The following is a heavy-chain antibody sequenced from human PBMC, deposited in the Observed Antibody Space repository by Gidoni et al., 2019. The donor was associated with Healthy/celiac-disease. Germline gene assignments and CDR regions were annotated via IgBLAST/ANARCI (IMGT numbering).Heavy chain of an antibody. CDR3: TTEVQDYDFWSGYAYYYYYMDV. Sequence: EVQLVESGGGLVTPGGSLRLSSAASGFTFSNAWMSWGRQDPGKGLEWVGRIKSKTDGGTTDYAAPVKGRFTISRDDSKNTLYLQMNSLKTEDTAVYYCTTEVQDYDFWSGYAYYYYYMDVWGKGTTVTVSS. D-gene: IGHD3-3*01. CDR2: IKSKTDGGTT. J-gene: IGHJ6*03. V-gene: IGHV3-15*01. CDR1: GFTFSNAW.